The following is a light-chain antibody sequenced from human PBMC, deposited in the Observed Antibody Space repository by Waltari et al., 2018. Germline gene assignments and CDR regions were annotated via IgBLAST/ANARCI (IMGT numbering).Light chain of an antibody. CDR3: ASYVTTSTLVV. Sequence: QSDLTQPASVSGSPGQSLTLSCTGASSDIGGSNYISWYQQYPGNAPKLLIYNVVNRPLGVSIRFSGSKSGNAASLAISGRQPEDEGKYYCASYVTTSTLVVFGGGTTLTVL. J-gene: IGLJ3*02. CDR2: NVV. CDR1: SSDIGGSNY. V-gene: IGLV2-14*03.